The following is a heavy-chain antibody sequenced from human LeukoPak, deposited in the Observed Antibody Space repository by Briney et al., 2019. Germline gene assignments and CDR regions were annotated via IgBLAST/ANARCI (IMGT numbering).Heavy chain of an antibody. V-gene: IGHV4-30-2*01. CDR3: ARGGPGQPFDY. CDR1: GGSISGGGYS. D-gene: IGHD1-1*01. J-gene: IGHJ4*02. CDR2: IYHSGST. Sequence: SQTLSLTCAVFGGSISGGGYSWSWIRQPPGKGLEWIGYIYHSGSTYYNPSLKSRVTISVDRSKNQFSLKLSSVTAADTAVYYCARGGPGQPFDYWGQGTLVTVSS.